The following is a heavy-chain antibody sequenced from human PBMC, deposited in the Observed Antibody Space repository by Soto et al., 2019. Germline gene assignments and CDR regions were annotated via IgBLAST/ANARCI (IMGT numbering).Heavy chain of an antibody. V-gene: IGHV3-53*01. J-gene: IGHJ5*02. CDR3: AGRITMVRRVIGPYNWFDP. CDR1: GFTVSSNY. D-gene: IGHD3-10*01. CDR2: IYSGGST. Sequence: AGGSLRLSCAASGFTVSSNYMSWVRQAPGKGLEWVSVIYSGGSTYYADSVKGRFTISRDNSKNTLYLQMNSLRAEDTAVYYCAGRITMVRRVIGPYNWFDPWGQGTLVTVSS.